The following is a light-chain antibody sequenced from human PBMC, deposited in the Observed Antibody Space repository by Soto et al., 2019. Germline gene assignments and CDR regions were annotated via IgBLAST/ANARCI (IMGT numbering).Light chain of an antibody. CDR2: SNN. J-gene: IGLJ2*01. V-gene: IGLV1-44*01. Sequence: QSVLTQPPSASGTPGQRVTISCSGSSSNIGSNYVSWYQHLPGTAPKLLIYSNNQRPSGVPDRFSGSKSGTSASLAISGLQSEDEADYYCAAWDDSLNAVVFGGGTKLTVL. CDR1: SSNIGSNY. CDR3: AAWDDSLNAVV.